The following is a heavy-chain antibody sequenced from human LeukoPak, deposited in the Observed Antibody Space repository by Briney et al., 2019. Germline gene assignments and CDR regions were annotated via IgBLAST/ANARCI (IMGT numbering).Heavy chain of an antibody. CDR1: GFTIRSYV. CDR3: AKDRCSNGIGCYYYYMDV. J-gene: IGHJ6*03. V-gene: IGHV3-30*04. D-gene: IGHD2-8*01. Sequence: GRSLRLSCAASGFTIRSYVMHWVRQAPGKGLEWVAIISYDGSNEYYADSVKGRFSISRDNSKNILYLHVSSLRAEDTAVYYCAKDRCSNGIGCYYYYMDVWGKGTTVTISS. CDR2: ISYDGSNE.